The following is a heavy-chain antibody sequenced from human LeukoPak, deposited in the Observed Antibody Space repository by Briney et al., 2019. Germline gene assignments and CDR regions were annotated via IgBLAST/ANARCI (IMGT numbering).Heavy chain of an antibody. D-gene: IGHD1-26*01. Sequence: ASVKVSCKASGYTFTGYYMHWVRQAPGQGLEWMGWINPNSGGTNYAQKFQGRVTMTRDTSISTAYMGLSRLRSEDTALYFCARERGELHRELDSWGQGTLVTVSS. J-gene: IGHJ4*02. CDR3: ARERGELHRELDS. CDR1: GYTFTGYY. CDR2: INPNSGGT. V-gene: IGHV1-2*02.